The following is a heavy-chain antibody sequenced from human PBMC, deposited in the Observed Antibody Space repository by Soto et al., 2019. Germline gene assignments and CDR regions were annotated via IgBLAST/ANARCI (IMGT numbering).Heavy chain of an antibody. CDR2: IYYSGST. J-gene: IGHJ4*02. Sequence: SETLSLTCTVTGDSISSRSYYWGWIRQPPGKGLEWIGSIYYSGSTYNNPSLRSRVSMSIDTSKDQFSLKLKSVTAAETALYLCARQRTSVVTQAYFHXWGPGSLVPVSX. CDR1: GDSISSRSYY. D-gene: IGHD2-21*02. CDR3: ARQRTSVVTQAYFHX. V-gene: IGHV4-39*01.